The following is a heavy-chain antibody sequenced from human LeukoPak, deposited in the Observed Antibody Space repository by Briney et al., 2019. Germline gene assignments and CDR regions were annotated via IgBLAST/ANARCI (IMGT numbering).Heavy chain of an antibody. Sequence: GGSLRLSCAASGFTFSSYAMHWFRQAPGKGLEWVAVISYDGSNKYYADSVKGRFTISRDNSKNTLYLQMNSLRAEDTAVYYCARAGYGDPYYFDYWGQGTLVTVSS. CDR2: ISYDGSNK. D-gene: IGHD4-17*01. CDR1: GFTFSSYA. J-gene: IGHJ4*02. CDR3: ARAGYGDPYYFDY. V-gene: IGHV3-30-3*01.